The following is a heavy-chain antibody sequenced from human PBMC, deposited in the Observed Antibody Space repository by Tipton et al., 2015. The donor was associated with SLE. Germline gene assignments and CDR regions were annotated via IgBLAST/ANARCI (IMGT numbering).Heavy chain of an antibody. V-gene: IGHV4-61*01. CDR2: IYYSGST. CDR1: GYSISSGYY. Sequence: TLSLTCAVSGYSISSGYYWGWIRQPPGKGLEWIGYIYYSGSTNYNPSLKSRVTISVDTSKNQFSLKLSSVTAADTAVYYCAREGYYGSGTDWGQGTLVTVSS. CDR3: AREGYYGSGTD. J-gene: IGHJ4*02. D-gene: IGHD3-10*01.